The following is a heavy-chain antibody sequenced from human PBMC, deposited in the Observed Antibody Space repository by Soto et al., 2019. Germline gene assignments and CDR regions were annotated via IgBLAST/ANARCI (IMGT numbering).Heavy chain of an antibody. CDR2: ISGSGGST. V-gene: IGHV3-23*01. D-gene: IGHD5-18*01. CDR1: GFTFSSYA. CDR3: AKSGYSYGRFDY. J-gene: IGHJ4*02. Sequence: PGGSLRLSCAASGFTFSSYAMSWVRQAPGKGLEWVSAISGSGGSTYYADSVKGRFTISRDNSKNTLYMQMNSLRAEDTAVYYCAKSGYSYGRFDYWGQGTLVTVSS.